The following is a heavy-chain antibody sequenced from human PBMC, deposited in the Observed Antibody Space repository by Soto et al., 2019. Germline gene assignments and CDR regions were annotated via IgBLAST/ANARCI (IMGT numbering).Heavy chain of an antibody. J-gene: IGHJ4*02. D-gene: IGHD3-9*01. CDR3: AKDVVARYDILTAYPYFDY. Sequence: EVQLLESGGTLVQPGGSLRLSCSASGFTFSNYAMSWVRQSPGKGLEWVSGIGGGGGVAYYADSVTGRFTMSRDNSKNTLYLQMDSLRAEETAVYFCAKDVVARYDILTAYPYFDYWGQGTLVTVSS. CDR2: IGGGGGVA. CDR1: GFTFSNYA. V-gene: IGHV3-23*01.